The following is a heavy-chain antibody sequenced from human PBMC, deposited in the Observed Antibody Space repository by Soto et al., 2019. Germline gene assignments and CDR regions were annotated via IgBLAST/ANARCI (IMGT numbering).Heavy chain of an antibody. CDR3: AKVGRGLSWFDP. D-gene: IGHD5-12*01. V-gene: IGHV3-23*01. J-gene: IGHJ5*02. Sequence: PGGSLRLSCAASGFTFSSYAMSWVRRAPGKGLEWVSAISGSGGSTYYADSVKGRFTISRDNSKNTLYLQMSSLRAEDTAVYYCAKVGRGLSWFDPWGQGTLVTVSS. CDR1: GFTFSSYA. CDR2: ISGSGGST.